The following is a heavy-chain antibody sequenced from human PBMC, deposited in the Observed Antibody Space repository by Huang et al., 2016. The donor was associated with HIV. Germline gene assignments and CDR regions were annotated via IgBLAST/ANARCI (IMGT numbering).Heavy chain of an antibody. D-gene: IGHD3-3*01. CDR1: SGAFTGNY. CDR3: ARQWTILEWLLGLDV. J-gene: IGHJ6*02. CDR2: VNDSGAT. Sequence: QMQLQQRGAGLLKPSETLSLTCGVSSGAFTGNYLPWNRQAPGKGLEWIGEVNDSGATHYNPSLNGRVTISLDKSNRELSLSLRSVTAADTAVYYCARQWTILEWLLGLDVWGQGTTVIVSS. V-gene: IGHV4-34*02.